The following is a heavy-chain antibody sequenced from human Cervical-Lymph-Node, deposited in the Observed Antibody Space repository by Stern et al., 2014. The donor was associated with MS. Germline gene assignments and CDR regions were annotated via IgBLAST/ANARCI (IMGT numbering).Heavy chain of an antibody. J-gene: IGHJ6*02. Sequence: EVQLVESGAEVKKPGESLKISCKGSGYTFTNNWIAWVRQMPGKGLEWMGIIYPDASDIRYSPSLQGEAPIPADRSISPASRRWRSLKAADSAVYYGANPPPRRKWDDPNYGMDVWGQGTTVTVSS. V-gene: IGHV5-51*03. D-gene: IGHD1-1*01. CDR1: GYTFTNNW. CDR3: ANPPPRRKWDDPNYGMDV. CDR2: IYPDASDI.